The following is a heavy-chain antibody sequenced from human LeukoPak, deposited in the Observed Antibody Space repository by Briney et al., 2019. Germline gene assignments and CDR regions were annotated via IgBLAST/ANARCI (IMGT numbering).Heavy chain of an antibody. CDR1: GYTFTSYY. J-gene: IGHJ4*02. V-gene: IGHV1-46*01. CDR3: ARVPRKQNPYDY. CDR2: INPSGGST. Sequence: GASVKVSCKASGYTFTSYYVHWVRQAPGQGLEWMGIINPSGGSTSYAQKFQGRVTMTRDTSTSTVYMELSSLRSEDTAVYYCARVPRKQNPYDYWGQGTLVTVSS.